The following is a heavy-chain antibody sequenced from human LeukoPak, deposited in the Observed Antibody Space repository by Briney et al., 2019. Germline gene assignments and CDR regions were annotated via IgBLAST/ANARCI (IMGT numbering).Heavy chain of an antibody. V-gene: IGHV1-69*06. J-gene: IGHJ6*03. CDR2: IIPIFGTA. CDR3: ARVVFVGDFWRGSYYYYMDV. Sequence: SVKVSCKASGGTFSSYAINWVRQAPGQGLEWMGGIIPIFGTANYAQKFQGRVTITADKSTSTAYMELSSLRSEDTAVYYCARVVFVGDFWRGSYYYYMDVWGKGTTVTVSS. CDR1: GGTFSSYA. D-gene: IGHD3-3*01.